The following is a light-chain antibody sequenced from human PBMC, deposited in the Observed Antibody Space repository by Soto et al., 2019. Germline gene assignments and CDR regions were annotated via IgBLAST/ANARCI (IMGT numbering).Light chain of an antibody. CDR1: QSVSRNY. J-gene: IGKJ1*01. CDR3: QQYGDSPRT. V-gene: IGKV3-20*01. Sequence: IVLTQSPGTLSLSPGERATLSCRASQSVSRNYLAWYQQRPGQAPRLLIYDAFNRATGIPDRFSGRGSGTDFTLTISRLEPEDFAVCYGQQYGDSPRTFGQGTKVEIK. CDR2: DAF.